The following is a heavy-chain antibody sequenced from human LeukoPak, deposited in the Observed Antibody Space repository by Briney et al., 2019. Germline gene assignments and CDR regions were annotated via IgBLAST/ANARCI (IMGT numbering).Heavy chain of an antibody. CDR2: IYSGGST. D-gene: IGHD3-22*01. J-gene: IGHJ3*01. CDR1: GFTFSSYE. Sequence: GGSLRLSCAASGFTFSSYEMNWVRQAPGKGLEWVSVIYSGGSTYYADSVKGRFTISRDTSKNTLYLQMNSLRTEDTAVYYCAREGSYDSSAHAFDFWGRGTMVTVSS. V-gene: IGHV3-66*01. CDR3: AREGSYDSSAHAFDF.